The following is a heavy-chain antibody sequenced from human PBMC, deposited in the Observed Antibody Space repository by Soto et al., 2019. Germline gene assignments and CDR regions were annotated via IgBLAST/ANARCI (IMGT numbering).Heavy chain of an antibody. CDR3: AGTTSHQWYYMDV. CDR2: TYYRSRWYN. J-gene: IGHJ6*03. Sequence: PSQTLSLTCAISGVSVSSNIAAWNWIRLSTSRGLEWLARTYYRSRWYNDYAVSVRSRITVNPDTSKNQFSLQLTSVTPEDTAVYYCAGTTSHQWYYMDVWGKGTTVTVSS. CDR1: GVSVSSNIAA. D-gene: IGHD1-7*01. V-gene: IGHV6-1*01.